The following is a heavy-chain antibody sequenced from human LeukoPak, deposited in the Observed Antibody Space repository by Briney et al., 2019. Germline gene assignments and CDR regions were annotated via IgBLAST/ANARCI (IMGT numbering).Heavy chain of an antibody. CDR2: IWYDGSNK. V-gene: IGHV3-33*01. CDR1: GFTFSNYG. Sequence: PGGSLRLSCAASGFTFSNYGMHWVRQAPGKGLEWMTIIWYDGSNKYYADSVKGRFTISRDNSKNTLYLQMNSLRAEDTAVYYCARDGGATGDLDYGGQGTLVTVSS. CDR3: ARDGGATGDLDY. J-gene: IGHJ4*02. D-gene: IGHD4-17*01.